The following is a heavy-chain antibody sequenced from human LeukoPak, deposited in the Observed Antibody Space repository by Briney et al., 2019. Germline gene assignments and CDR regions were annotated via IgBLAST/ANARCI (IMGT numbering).Heavy chain of an antibody. CDR2: ISDSGGST. V-gene: IGHV3-23*01. CDR3: AKDLSRAVAADWFDP. CDR1: GFTFSNYD. D-gene: IGHD6-19*01. J-gene: IGHJ5*02. Sequence: GGSLRLPCAASGFTFSNYDMSWLRQAPGKGLEWVSYISDSGGSTYYADSVKGRFTISRDNSKNTLYLQMTNLRAADTAVYYCAKDLSRAVAADWFDPWDQGSLVTVCS.